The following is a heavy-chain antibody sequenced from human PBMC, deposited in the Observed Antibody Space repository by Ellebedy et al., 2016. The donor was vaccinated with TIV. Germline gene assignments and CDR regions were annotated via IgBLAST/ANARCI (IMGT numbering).Heavy chain of an antibody. CDR1: GFTFSNAW. V-gene: IGHV3-15*01. Sequence: GESLKISCAASGFTFSNAWMSWVRQAPGKGLEWVGRIKSKTDGGTTDYAAPVKGRFTISRDDSKNTLYLQMNSLKTEDTAVYYCHLVAPIYYYYGMDVWGQGTTVTVSS. J-gene: IGHJ6*02. D-gene: IGHD2-15*01. CDR3: HLVAPIYYYYGMDV. CDR2: IKSKTDGGTT.